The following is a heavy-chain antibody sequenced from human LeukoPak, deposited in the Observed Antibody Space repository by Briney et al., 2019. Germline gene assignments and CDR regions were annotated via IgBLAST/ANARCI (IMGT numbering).Heavy chain of an antibody. Sequence: SETLSLTCAVYGGSFSGYYWSWIRQPPGKGLEWIGEIIHSGSTTYNPYLKSRVTISLEASKNQFSLKLSSVTAADTAVYYCARDSWERMCDLWGRGTLVTVSS. V-gene: IGHV4-34*12. CDR2: IIHSGST. D-gene: IGHD1-26*01. CDR3: ARDSWERMCDL. J-gene: IGHJ2*01. CDR1: GGSFSGYY.